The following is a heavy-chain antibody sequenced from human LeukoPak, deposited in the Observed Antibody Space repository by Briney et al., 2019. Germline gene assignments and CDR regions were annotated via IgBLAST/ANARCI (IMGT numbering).Heavy chain of an antibody. CDR3: AGNFDCSSTSCYYNYGMDV. CDR2: IYTSGST. D-gene: IGHD2-2*01. CDR1: GGSISSYY. J-gene: IGHJ6*02. V-gene: IGHV4-4*07. Sequence: PSETPSLTCTVSGGSISSYYWSWIRQPAGKGLEWIGRIYTSGSTNYNPSLKSRVTMSVDTSKNQFSLKLSSVTAADTAVYYCAGNFDCSSTSCYYNYGMDVWGQGTTVTVSS.